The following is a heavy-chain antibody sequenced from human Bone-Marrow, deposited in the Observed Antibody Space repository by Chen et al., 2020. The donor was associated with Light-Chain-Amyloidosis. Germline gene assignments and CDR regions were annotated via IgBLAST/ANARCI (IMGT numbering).Heavy chain of an antibody. CDR2: ISGGGGSR. J-gene: IGHJ3*02. Sequence: EVQLVESGGGLLQRGGSLRLSCAASGFAFSSYAMSWVRQAPGKGLEWVCSISGGGGSRYYGDAVSGRLTISRDNSKSALFLQMNSLRAEDTAVYYCAKDISYDDILPGYPADAFDIWGQGTMVTVSS. V-gene: IGHV3-23*04. CDR3: AKDISYDDILPGYPADAFDI. CDR1: GFAFSSYA. D-gene: IGHD3-9*01.